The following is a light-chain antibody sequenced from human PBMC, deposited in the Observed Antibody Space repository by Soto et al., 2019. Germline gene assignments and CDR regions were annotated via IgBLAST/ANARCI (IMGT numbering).Light chain of an antibody. CDR2: DVS. V-gene: IGLV2-11*01. CDR1: SRDVGGYNY. Sequence: QSALTQPRSVSGSPGQSVTISCTGTSRDVGGYNYVSWYQQHPGKAPKVMIYDVSERPSGLPDRFSGSTSGNTASLTISGLQAEDEADYYCCSYAGSTRYVLGTGTKLTVL. J-gene: IGLJ1*01. CDR3: CSYAGSTRYV.